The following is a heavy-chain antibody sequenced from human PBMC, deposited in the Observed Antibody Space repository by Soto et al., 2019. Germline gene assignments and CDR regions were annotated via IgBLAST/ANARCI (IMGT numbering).Heavy chain of an antibody. CDR3: ARERVYAKGPIDF. D-gene: IGHD6-13*01. CDR2: ISSSSDYI. V-gene: IGHV3-21*06. Sequence: GWSXRLSCASSVFTFTIYTMNWFRHAPGKGLEWVSSISSSSDYIYYADSMKGRVTISRDNAKNSLFLDMNSLTGEDTAVYYCARERVYAKGPIDFWGQGTLVTVSS. CDR1: VFTFTIYT. J-gene: IGHJ4*02.